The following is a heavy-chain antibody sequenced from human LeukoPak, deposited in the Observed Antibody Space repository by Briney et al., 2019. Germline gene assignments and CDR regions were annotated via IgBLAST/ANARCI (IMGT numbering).Heavy chain of an antibody. CDR1: GVMFSNYW. D-gene: IGHD3-3*01. CDR3: AKDHYWSIDY. J-gene: IGHJ4*02. V-gene: IGHV3-74*01. CDR2: IKGDGIST. Sequence: GGSLRLSCTASGVMFSNYWMHWVRHAPGQGLVWVSRIKGDGISTNYADSMKGRFTISRDTAKNTLYLQMNSLRAEDTGVYYCAKDHYWSIDYWGRGTLVTVS.